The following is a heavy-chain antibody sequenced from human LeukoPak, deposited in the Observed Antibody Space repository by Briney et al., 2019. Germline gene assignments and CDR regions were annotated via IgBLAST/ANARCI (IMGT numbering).Heavy chain of an antibody. CDR3: AEWFLNRYFHR. Sequence: PGGSLRLSCAASGFPFSNYFMSWVRQAPGKGLEWVSGISAGGGDTYYAESVKGRFTISRDNSKNMVDLQINSLRAEDTAVYYCAEWFLNRYFHRWGRGTLVTVSS. J-gene: IGHJ1*01. D-gene: IGHD3-3*01. CDR2: ISAGGGDT. V-gene: IGHV3-23*01. CDR1: GFPFSNYF.